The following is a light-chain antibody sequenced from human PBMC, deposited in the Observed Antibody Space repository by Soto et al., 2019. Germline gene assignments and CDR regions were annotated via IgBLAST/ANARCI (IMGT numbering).Light chain of an antibody. Sequence: QSVLTQPPSASGSPGQSVTIYCTGTSSDVGGYNYVSWYQQHPGKAPKLMIYEVSKRPSGVPDRFSGSKSGNTASLTVSGLQAEDEADYYCSSYAGSNQGVFGTGTKLTVL. V-gene: IGLV2-8*01. CDR3: SSYAGSNQGV. CDR1: SSDVGGYNY. CDR2: EVS. J-gene: IGLJ1*01.